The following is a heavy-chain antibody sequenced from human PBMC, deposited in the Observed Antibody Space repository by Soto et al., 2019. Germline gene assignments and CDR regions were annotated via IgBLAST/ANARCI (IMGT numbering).Heavy chain of an antibody. J-gene: IGHJ2*01. D-gene: IGHD5-12*01. CDR2: ISYDGSNK. CDR3: ARRGAYGGYAWYFDL. CDR1: GFTFSSYA. Sequence: LRLSCAASGFTFSSYAMHWVRQAPGKGLEWVAVISYDGSNKYYADSVKGRFTISRDNSKNTLYLQMNSLRAEDTAVYYCARRGAYGGYAWYFDLWGRGTLVTVSS. V-gene: IGHV3-30-3*01.